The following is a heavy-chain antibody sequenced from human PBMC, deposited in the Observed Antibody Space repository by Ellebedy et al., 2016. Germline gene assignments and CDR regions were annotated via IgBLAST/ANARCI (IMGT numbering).Heavy chain of an antibody. CDR2: IYYSGST. V-gene: IGHV4-59*12. CDR3: ARERAAMGYYYGMDV. D-gene: IGHD2-2*01. CDR1: GGSFSSYY. Sequence: GSLRLSXAVYGGSFSSYYWSWIRQPPGKGLEWIGYIYYSGSTNYNPSLKSRVTISVDTSKNQFSLKLSSVTAADTAVYYCARERAAMGYYYGMDVWGQGTTVTVSS. J-gene: IGHJ6*02.